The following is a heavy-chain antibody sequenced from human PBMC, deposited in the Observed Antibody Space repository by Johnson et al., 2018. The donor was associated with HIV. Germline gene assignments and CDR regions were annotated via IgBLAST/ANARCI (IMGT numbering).Heavy chain of an antibody. J-gene: IGHJ3*02. D-gene: IGHD6-6*01. V-gene: IGHV3-30*02. CDR1: GFTFSSYG. Sequence: QVHLVESGGGLVQPGGSLRLSCAASGFTFSSYGMHWVRQAPGKGLEWVAFIRYDGNNKYYADSVKGRFTISRDNSKNTLYLQMNSLRAEDTAVYYCARDLGGGYSSSSYAFDIWGQGTMVTVSS. CDR2: IRYDGNNK. CDR3: ARDLGGGYSSSSYAFDI.